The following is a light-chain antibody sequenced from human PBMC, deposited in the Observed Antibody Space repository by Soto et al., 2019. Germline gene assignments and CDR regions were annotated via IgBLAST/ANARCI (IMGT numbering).Light chain of an antibody. CDR2: EVS. Sequence: QSVLTQPPSASGSPGQSVTISCTGTSSDFGDYNHVSWYQQHPGKAPKLMIYEVSKRPSGVPDRFSGSKSGNTASLTVSGLQAEDEADYYCSSYAGINNFYVFGTGTKVTVL. V-gene: IGLV2-8*01. J-gene: IGLJ1*01. CDR3: SSYAGINNFYV. CDR1: SSDFGDYNH.